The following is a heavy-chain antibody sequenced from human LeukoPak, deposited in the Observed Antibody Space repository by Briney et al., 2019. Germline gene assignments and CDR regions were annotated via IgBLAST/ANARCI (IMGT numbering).Heavy chain of an antibody. J-gene: IGHJ4*02. D-gene: IGHD3-22*01. CDR2: ISWNSGSI. CDR1: GFTFDDYA. CDR3: AKAPRYYYDSSGYHY. Sequence: GRSLRLSCAASGFTFDDYAMHWVRQAPGKGLEWVSGISWNSGSIGYADSVKGRFTISRDNAKNSLYLQMNSLRAEDTAVYYCAKAPRYYYDSSGYHYWGQGTLVTVSS. V-gene: IGHV3-9*01.